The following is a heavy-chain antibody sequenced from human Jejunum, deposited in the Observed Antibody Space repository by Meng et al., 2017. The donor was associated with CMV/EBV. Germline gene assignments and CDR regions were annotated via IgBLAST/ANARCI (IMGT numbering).Heavy chain of an antibody. CDR3: ANQMPWNYYHGMDL. J-gene: IGHJ6*02. CDR1: GFSLSDYS. V-gene: IGHV3-21*01. CDR2: VKSHSTFI. Sequence: GFSLSDYSINWVRQAPGKGLEWVSSVKSHSTFIYYADSVKGRFTISRDNAENSLHLQMNSLRAEDTAVYYCANQMPWNYYHGMDLWGQGTTVTVSS. D-gene: IGHD1-7*01.